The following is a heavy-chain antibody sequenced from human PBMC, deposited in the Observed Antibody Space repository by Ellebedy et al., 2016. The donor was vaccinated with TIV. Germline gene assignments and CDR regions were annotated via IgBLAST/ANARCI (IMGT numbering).Heavy chain of an antibody. V-gene: IGHV1-18*04. CDR3: ARDRKDY. CDR2: ISAYNGNT. J-gene: IGHJ4*02. CDR1: GYTFINYA. Sequence: ASVKVSCKASGYTFINYAITWVRQAPGQGLEWMGYISAYNGNTYYAQKFKGRVTMTTDTSTSTAYMELRSLRSDDTAVYYCARDRKDYWGQGTLVTVSS.